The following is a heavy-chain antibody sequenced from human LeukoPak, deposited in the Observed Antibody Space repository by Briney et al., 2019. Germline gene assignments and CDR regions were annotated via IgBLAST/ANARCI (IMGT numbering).Heavy chain of an antibody. Sequence: GVSLRLSCAASGFTFSSYSMNWVRQAPGKGLEWVSSISSSSSYIYYADSVKGRFTISRDNAKNSLYLQMNSLRAEDTAVYYCAREYWGSSGWYYYYYYMDVWGKGTTVTISS. D-gene: IGHD6-19*01. V-gene: IGHV3-21*01. CDR2: ISSSSSYI. J-gene: IGHJ6*03. CDR3: AREYWGSSGWYYYYYYMDV. CDR1: GFTFSSYS.